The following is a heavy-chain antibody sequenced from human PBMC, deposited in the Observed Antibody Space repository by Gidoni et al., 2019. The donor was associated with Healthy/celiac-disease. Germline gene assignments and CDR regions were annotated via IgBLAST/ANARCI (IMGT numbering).Heavy chain of an antibody. CDR1: GFPVSSNY. J-gene: IGHJ6*02. CDR3: AXDERRXLYGXDV. CDR2: IYRGGST. Sequence: EVQLVESGGGLVQPGGSLRLSCAASGFPVSSNYMSWVRQAPGKGLEWVSVIYRGGSTYYADSVKGRFTISRDNSKNTXXXQXXXLRXEXTAVYYCAXDERRXLYGXDVWGXGTTVTVSS. V-gene: IGHV3-66*01.